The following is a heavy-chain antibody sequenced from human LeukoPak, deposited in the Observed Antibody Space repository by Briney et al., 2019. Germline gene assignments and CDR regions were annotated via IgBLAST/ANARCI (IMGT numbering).Heavy chain of an antibody. CDR2: ISGSGGST. J-gene: IGHJ4*02. D-gene: IGHD5-18*01. Sequence: GGSLRLFCAASGFTFDDYAMHWVRQAPGKGLEWVSGISGSGGSTYYADSVKGRFTMSRDNSKNTLYLQMNSLRAEDTAVYYCVKDPKSGYSYGRFDSWGQGTLVTVSS. CDR3: VKDPKSGYSYGRFDS. CDR1: GFTFDDYA. V-gene: IGHV3-23*01.